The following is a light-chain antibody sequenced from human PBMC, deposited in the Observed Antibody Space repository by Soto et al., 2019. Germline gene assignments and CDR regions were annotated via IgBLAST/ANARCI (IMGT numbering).Light chain of an antibody. V-gene: IGKV1-39*01. J-gene: IGKJ5*01. Sequence: IHMTHSPSTLSASVLYRVTITFLSSQSISSWLAWYQQKPGKAPKLLIYDASSLESGVPSRFSGSGSGTDFTLTISSLQPEDFATYYCQQSYSTPPITFGQGTRLEIK. CDR3: QQSYSTPPIT. CDR2: DAS. CDR1: QSISSW.